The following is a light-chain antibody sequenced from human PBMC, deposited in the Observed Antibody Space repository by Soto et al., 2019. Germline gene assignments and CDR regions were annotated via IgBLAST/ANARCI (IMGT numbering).Light chain of an antibody. V-gene: IGLV1-40*01. CDR1: SSNIGAGYD. CDR3: QSYDSSLSHVV. J-gene: IGLJ2*01. Sequence: QSVLTQPPSVSGAPGQWVTISCTGSSSNIGAGYDVHWYQQLPGTAPKLLIYGNSNRPSGVPDRFSGSKSGTSASLAITGLQAEYEADYYCQSYDSSLSHVVFGGGTKVTVL. CDR2: GNS.